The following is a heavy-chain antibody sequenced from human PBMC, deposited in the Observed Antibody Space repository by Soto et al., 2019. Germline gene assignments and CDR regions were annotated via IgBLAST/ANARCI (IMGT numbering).Heavy chain of an antibody. J-gene: IGHJ4*02. CDR3: ASAPGFNLFDS. Sequence: QLQLQESGPRLVKPAETLSLTCIVSGGSFSSSTYYGGWNRQPPGKGLEWIGSIFHSGSTYYNPSLKSRVTLSVDTSKNRFYLRLSSVTAADTAVYYCASAPGFNLFDSWGQGTLVTVSS. CDR2: IFHSGST. CDR1: GGSFSSSTYY. D-gene: IGHD5-12*01. V-gene: IGHV4-39*01.